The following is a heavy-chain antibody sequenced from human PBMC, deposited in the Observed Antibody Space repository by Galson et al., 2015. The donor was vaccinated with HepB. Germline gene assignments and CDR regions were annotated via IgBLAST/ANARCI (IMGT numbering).Heavy chain of an antibody. D-gene: IGHD4-17*01. V-gene: IGHV3-23*01. J-gene: IGHJ4*02. CDR1: GFTFSSYA. Sequence: SLRLSCAASGFTFSSYAMSWVRQAPGKGLEWVSVISDSGGSTYYADSVKGRFTISRDNSKKTLYLQMNSLRAEDTAVYYCAKQGMNYGDSVIDYWGQGTLVTVSS. CDR3: AKQGMNYGDSVIDY. CDR2: ISDSGGST.